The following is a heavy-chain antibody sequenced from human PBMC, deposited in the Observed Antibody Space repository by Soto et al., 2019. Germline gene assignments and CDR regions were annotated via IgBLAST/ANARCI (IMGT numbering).Heavy chain of an antibody. V-gene: IGHV5-51*01. CDR2: IYPGDSDT. Sequence: PVESLKISCKGSGYIFTNYWICCFRQMAGKVLEWMGVIYPGDSDTRYNPSFEGQAIISSDKSISTVYLQWSSLKASDTAMYYCAIGGDWYFFDIWAQGTMVTVSS. J-gene: IGHJ3*02. CDR1: GYIFTNYW. D-gene: IGHD2-21*02. CDR3: AIGGDWYFFDI.